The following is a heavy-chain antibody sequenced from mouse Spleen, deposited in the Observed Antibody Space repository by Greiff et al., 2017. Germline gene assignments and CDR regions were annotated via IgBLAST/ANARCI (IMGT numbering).Heavy chain of an antibody. CDR3: ARDGSSYEWYFDV. D-gene: IGHD1-1*01. CDR2: IYPRDGST. Sequence: QVQLQQSGPELVKPGASVKLSCKASGYTFTSYDINWVKQRPGQGLEWIGWIYPRDGSTKYNEKFKGKATLTVDTSSSTAYMELHSLTSEDSAVYFCARDGSSYEWYFDVWGAGTTVTVSS. J-gene: IGHJ1*01. CDR1: GYTFTSYD. V-gene: IGHV1-85*01.